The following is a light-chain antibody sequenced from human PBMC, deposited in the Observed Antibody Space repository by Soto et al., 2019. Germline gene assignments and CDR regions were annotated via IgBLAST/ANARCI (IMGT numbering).Light chain of an antibody. Sequence: SYALTQPPSVSVAPGQTARITCGGHNLGSESVHWYQQKPGQAPVLVVDDDSDRPSGIPERFSGSKSGNTATLTISRVEAGDEADYYCQVWDSSSDHNYVFGTGTKVTVL. CDR1: NLGSES. J-gene: IGLJ1*01. CDR2: DDS. CDR3: QVWDSSSDHNYV. V-gene: IGLV3-21*02.